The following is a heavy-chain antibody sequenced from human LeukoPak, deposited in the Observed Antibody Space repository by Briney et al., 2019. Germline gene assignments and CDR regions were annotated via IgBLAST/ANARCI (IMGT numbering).Heavy chain of an antibody. V-gene: IGHV4-39*07. CDR1: GGSINNYTYY. CDR2: INHSGST. J-gene: IGHJ4*02. Sequence: SETLSLTCTVSGGSINNYTYYWGWIRQPPGKGLEWIGEINHSGSTNYNPSLKSRVTISVDTSKNQFSLKLSSVTAADTAVYYCARTLASGSGSYYKRGFDYWGQGTLVTVSS. CDR3: ARTLASGSGSYYKRGFDY. D-gene: IGHD3-10*01.